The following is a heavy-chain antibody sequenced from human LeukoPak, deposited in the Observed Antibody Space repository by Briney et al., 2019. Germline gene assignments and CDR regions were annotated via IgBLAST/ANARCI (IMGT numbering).Heavy chain of an antibody. CDR3: ARAGTNGGCYDY. CDR2: IYSGGST. V-gene: IGHV3-66*01. Sequence: GGSLRLACAASEFSVGSTFMAWVRQAPGKGLGWVSLIYSGGSTYYADSVKGRFSICRDNSNTTPYVQQTKLRAEDRALYYWARAGTNGGCYDYWGQGTLVTVSS. D-gene: IGHD2-8*01. J-gene: IGHJ4*02. CDR1: EFSVGSTF.